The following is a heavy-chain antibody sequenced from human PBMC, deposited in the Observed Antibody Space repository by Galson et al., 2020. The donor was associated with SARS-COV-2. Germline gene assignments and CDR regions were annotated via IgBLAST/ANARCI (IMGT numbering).Heavy chain of an antibody. Sequence: KTSETLSLTCAVSGGSISSGGYSWSWIRQPPGKGLEWIGYIYHSGSTYYNPSLKSRVTISVDRSKNQFSLKLSSVTAADTAVYYCARGLGFGELSHLQWGFDPWGQGTLVTVSS. D-gene: IGHD3-10*01. CDR3: ARGLGFGELSHLQWGFDP. CDR1: GGSISSGGYS. CDR2: IYHSGST. J-gene: IGHJ5*02. V-gene: IGHV4-30-2*01.